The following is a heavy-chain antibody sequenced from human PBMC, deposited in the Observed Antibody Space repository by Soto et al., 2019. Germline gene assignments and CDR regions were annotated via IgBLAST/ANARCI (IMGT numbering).Heavy chain of an antibody. CDR1: GVSISSGNW. D-gene: IGHD2-8*01. CDR2: IFHDGTA. CDR3: ARLVYDTRLNYMYFDF. V-gene: IGHV4-4*02. J-gene: IGHJ4*02. Sequence: SETLSPTCAVSGVSISSGNWWTWVRQTPQRGLEYIGEIFHDGTANYYPSFERRVAISVDTSKNQFSLKLTSVTAADTAIYFCARLVYDTRLNYMYFDFWGQGALVTVS.